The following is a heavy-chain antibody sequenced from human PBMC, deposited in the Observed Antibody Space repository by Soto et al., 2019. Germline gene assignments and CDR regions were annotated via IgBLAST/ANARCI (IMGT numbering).Heavy chain of an antibody. CDR1: GFTCDDYA. V-gene: IGHV3-9*01. Sequence: EVQLVESGGGLLQPGRSLRLSCAASGFTCDDYAMQWVRQVPGKGLEWVSGINWNSGSIGYGDSVKGRFAISRDNAKNSLHLQMNSLSAEDTAFYYCVKDESINWYSGHFRHWGQGTLVTVSS. CDR3: VKDESINWYSGHFRH. D-gene: IGHD6-13*01. J-gene: IGHJ1*01. CDR2: INWNSGSI.